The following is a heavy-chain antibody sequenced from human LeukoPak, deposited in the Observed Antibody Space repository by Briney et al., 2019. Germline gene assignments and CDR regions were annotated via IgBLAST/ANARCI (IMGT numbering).Heavy chain of an antibody. J-gene: IGHJ3*02. CDR3: WGYHYYGSGRDAFDI. CDR1: GFTFDDYG. D-gene: IGHD3-10*01. CDR2: INWNGGST. V-gene: IGHV3-20*04. Sequence: GGSLRLSCAASGFTFDDYGMSWVRQAPGKGLEWVSGINWNGGSTGYADSVKGRFTISRDNFKNAVYLQMNSLRAEDTAVYYCWGYHYYGSGRDAFDIWGQGTLVTVSS.